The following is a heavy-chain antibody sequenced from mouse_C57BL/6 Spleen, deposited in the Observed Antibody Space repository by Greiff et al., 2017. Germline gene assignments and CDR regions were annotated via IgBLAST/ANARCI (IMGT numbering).Heavy chain of an antibody. Sequence: QVQLQQPGAELVKPGASVKLSCKASGYTFTSYWMQWVKQRPGQGLAWIGEIDPSDSYTTYNQKFKGKATLTVDTSSSNASMQLSSLTSEVSAVYYCARMGDSAGYVNAMDYWGQGTSVTVSS. D-gene: IGHD3-2*02. CDR1: GYTFTSYW. J-gene: IGHJ4*01. V-gene: IGHV1-50*01. CDR2: IDPSDSYT. CDR3: ARMGDSAGYVNAMDY.